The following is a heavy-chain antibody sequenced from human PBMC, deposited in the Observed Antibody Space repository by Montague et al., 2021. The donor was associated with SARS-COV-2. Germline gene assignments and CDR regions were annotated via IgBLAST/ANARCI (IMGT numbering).Heavy chain of an antibody. D-gene: IGHD6-19*01. CDR3: ATARPVAGTRGYYYYYGMDV. Sequence: SVKVSCKVSGYTLTELSMHWVRQAPGKGLEWVGGFDPEDGETIYAQKXQGRVTMTEDTSTDTAYMELSSLRSEDTAVYYCATARPVAGTRGYYYYYGMDVWGQGTTVTVSS. CDR2: FDPEDGET. J-gene: IGHJ6*02. CDR1: GYTLTELS. V-gene: IGHV1-24*01.